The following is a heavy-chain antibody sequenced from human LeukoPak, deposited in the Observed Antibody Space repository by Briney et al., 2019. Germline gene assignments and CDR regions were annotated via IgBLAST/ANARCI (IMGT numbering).Heavy chain of an antibody. J-gene: IGHJ6*02. Sequence: PSETLSLTCTVSGGSISSYYWSWTRQPPGKGLEWIGYIYYSGSTNYNPSLKSRVTISVDTSKNQFSLKLSSVTAADTAVYYCARIQGFTYYGMDVWGQGTTVTVSS. V-gene: IGHV4-59*01. CDR2: IYYSGST. CDR1: GGSISSYY. CDR3: ARIQGFTYYGMDV.